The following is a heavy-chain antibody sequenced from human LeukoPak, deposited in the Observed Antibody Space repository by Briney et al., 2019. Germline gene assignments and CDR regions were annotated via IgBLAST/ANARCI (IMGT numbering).Heavy chain of an antibody. J-gene: IGHJ3*02. D-gene: IGHD3-22*01. CDR1: GFTFDDYA. CDR2: ISWNSDSI. V-gene: IGHV3-9*01. Sequence: GGSLRLSCAASGFTFDDYAMHWVRQAPGKGLEWVSGISWNSDSIGYADSVKGRFTISRDNAKNSLYLQMNSLRAEDTALYYCAKDYYYDSSGYYYGAFDIWGQGTMVTVSS. CDR3: AKDYYYDSSGYYYGAFDI.